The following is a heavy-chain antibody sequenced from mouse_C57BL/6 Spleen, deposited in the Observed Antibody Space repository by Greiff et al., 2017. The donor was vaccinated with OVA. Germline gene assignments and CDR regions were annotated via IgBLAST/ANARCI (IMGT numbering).Heavy chain of an antibody. J-gene: IGHJ3*01. CDR1: GFSFTSYC. D-gene: IGHD1-1*01. V-gene: IGHV2-6*02. CDR3: ARQVGSSSCAY. CDR2: IWNDGST. Sequence: VKLVESGPGLVAPSQSLSIPCTVSGFSFTSYCVHWVRQPPGTRLEWLAVIWNDGSTTYNSAPKYRLCISQDNAKSLVFLKMNSLQTDDTAMYYCARQVGSSSCAYWGQGTLVTVSA.